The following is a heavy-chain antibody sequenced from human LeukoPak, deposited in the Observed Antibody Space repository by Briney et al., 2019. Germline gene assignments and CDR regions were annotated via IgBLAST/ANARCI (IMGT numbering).Heavy chain of an antibody. CDR3: AREANWIGEHFAPGDAFDI. Sequence: PGGSLRLSCAASGFTVSSNYMSWVRQAPGKGLEWVSVIYSGGSTYYADSVKGRFTISRDNSKNTLYLQMNSLRAEDTAVYYCAREANWIGEHFAPGDAFDIWGQGTMVTVSS. CDR1: GFTVSSNY. J-gene: IGHJ3*02. CDR2: IYSGGST. D-gene: IGHD3-3*02. V-gene: IGHV3-53*01.